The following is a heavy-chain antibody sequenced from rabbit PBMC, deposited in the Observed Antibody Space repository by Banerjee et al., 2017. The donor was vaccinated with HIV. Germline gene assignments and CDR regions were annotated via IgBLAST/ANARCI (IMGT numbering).Heavy chain of an antibody. CDR1: GFSFYSYAM. D-gene: IGHD1-1*01. J-gene: IGHJ4*01. CDR3: ARGYSDDSGYYSIGL. Sequence: QSLEESGGDLVKPGASLTLTCTASGFSFYSYAMIWVRQAPGKGLELIACIYTSSGSTWYASWVNGRFTISRSTSLNTVDLKMTSLTAADTATYFCARGYSDDSGYYSIGLWGPGTLVTVS. V-gene: IGHV1S43*01. CDR2: IYTSSGST.